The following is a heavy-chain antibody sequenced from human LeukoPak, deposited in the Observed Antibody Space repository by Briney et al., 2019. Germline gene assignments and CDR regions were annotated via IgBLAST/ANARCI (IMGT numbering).Heavy chain of an antibody. Sequence: SSETLSLTCTVSGDSISGGNYYWSWLRQPPGKGLEWIGYIYHGGDAYYNPSLKSRVTLSVDRPNNQFSLKLDSVTAADTAVYYRATDYTNYEWNFDLWGRGTLVTVSS. D-gene: IGHD4-11*01. CDR3: ATDYTNYEWNFDL. V-gene: IGHV4-30-2*01. J-gene: IGHJ2*01. CDR2: IYHGGDA. CDR1: GDSISGGNYY.